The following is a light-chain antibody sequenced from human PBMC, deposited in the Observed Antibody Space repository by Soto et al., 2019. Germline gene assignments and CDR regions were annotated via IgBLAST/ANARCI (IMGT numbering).Light chain of an antibody. V-gene: IGKV3-15*01. J-gene: IGKJ4*01. Sequence: EIVMTQSPATLSLSPGERATLSCRASRSFASSCLAWYQHKPGQAPRLLIYAASTRATGIPARFSGSGYGTEFTLTIRSLQSEDFAVYYCQQCKDWPLTCGGGTKVDIK. CDR1: RSFASSC. CDR2: AAS. CDR3: QQCKDWPLT.